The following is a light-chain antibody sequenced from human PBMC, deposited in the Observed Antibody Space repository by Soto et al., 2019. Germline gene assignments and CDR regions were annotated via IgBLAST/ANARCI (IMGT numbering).Light chain of an antibody. CDR2: SAS. J-gene: IGKJ4*01. V-gene: IGKV1-5*03. Sequence: DIQMTQSPSTLSAAVGDRVTITCRASQNIRSWLAWYQQKPGKAPELLIYSASSLESGVPSRFSGSGFGTEFTLTISSRQPDDFATYYCQEYTGNSGLTFGGGTKVEIK. CDR3: QEYTGNSGLT. CDR1: QNIRSW.